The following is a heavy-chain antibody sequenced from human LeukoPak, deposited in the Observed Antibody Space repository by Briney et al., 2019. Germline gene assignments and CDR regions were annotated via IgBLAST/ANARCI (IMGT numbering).Heavy chain of an antibody. J-gene: IGHJ6*03. Sequence: GASVKVSCKASGYTFTSYDINWVRQATGQGLEWMGWMNPNSGNTGYAQKFQGRVTITRNTSISTAYMELSSLRSEDTAVYYCARGYDSSGYYRRRPYYYYYMDVWGKGTTVTVSS. CDR2: MNPNSGNT. CDR3: ARGYDSSGYYRRRPYYYYYMDV. V-gene: IGHV1-8*03. D-gene: IGHD3-22*01. CDR1: GYTFTSYD.